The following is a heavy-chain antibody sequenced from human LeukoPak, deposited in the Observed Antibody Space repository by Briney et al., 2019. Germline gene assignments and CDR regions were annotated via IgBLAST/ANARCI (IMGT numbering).Heavy chain of an antibody. CDR2: ISSSSSYI. Sequence: PGGSLRLSCAASGFTFSSYSMNWVRQAPGKGLEWVSSISSSSSYIYYADSVKGRFTISRDNAKNSLYLQMNSLRAEDTAVYYCARGAIAAAGTGGFDYWGQGTLVTVSS. CDR1: GFTFSSYS. CDR3: ARGAIAAAGTGGFDY. J-gene: IGHJ4*02. V-gene: IGHV3-21*01. D-gene: IGHD6-13*01.